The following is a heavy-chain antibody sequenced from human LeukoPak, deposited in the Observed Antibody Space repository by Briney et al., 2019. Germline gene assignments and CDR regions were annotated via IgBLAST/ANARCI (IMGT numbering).Heavy chain of an antibody. J-gene: IGHJ4*02. V-gene: IGHV4-34*01. D-gene: IGHD1-26*01. CDR2: ISHSGST. CDR3: AREPPGELIDY. CDR1: GGSFSDYF. Sequence: SETLSLTCAVYGGSFSDYFWSWIRQPPGKGLEWIGEISHSGSTTYNPSLRSRVTISGDTSKKQFSLKLSSVTAADTAVYYCAREPPGELIDYWGQGTLVTVSS.